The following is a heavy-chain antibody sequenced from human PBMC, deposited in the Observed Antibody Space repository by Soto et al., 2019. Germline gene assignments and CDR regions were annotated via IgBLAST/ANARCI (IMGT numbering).Heavy chain of an antibody. J-gene: IGHJ4*02. CDR1: GGSFSGYY. V-gene: IGHV4-34*01. CDR2: INHSGST. Sequence: SETLSLTCAVYGGSFSGYYWSWIRQPPGKGLEWIGEINHSGSTNYNPSLKSRVTISVDTSKNQFSLKLSSVTAADTAVYYCARARIAVAGGPVYYFDYWGQGTLVTVSS. CDR3: ARARIAVAGGPVYYFDY. D-gene: IGHD6-19*01.